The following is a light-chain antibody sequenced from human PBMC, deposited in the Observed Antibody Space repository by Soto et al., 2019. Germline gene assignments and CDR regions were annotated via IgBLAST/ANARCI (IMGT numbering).Light chain of an antibody. CDR3: QSYDSSLSGSSVV. V-gene: IGLV1-40*01. CDR2: ANS. J-gene: IGLJ2*01. Sequence: QLVLTQPPSVSGAPGQRVTISCTGDSSNIGAAFDVHWYQQLPGTAPKLLIYANSNRPSGVPDRFSGSKSGSSASLAITGLQAEDEADYYCQSYDSSLSGSSVVFGGGTKVTVL. CDR1: SSNIGAAFD.